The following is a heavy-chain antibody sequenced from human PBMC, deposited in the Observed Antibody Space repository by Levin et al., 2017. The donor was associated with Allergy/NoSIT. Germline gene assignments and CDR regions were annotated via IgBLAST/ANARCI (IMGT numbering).Heavy chain of an antibody. CDR3: ARDWAGYSAYDDSGDY. Sequence: GESLKISCKASGYTFTSFGISWVRQAPGQGLEWMGWISAYNGNTNYAQKLQGRVTMTTDTSTSTAYMELRTLRSDDTAVYYCARDWAGYSAYDDSGDYWGQGTLVTVSS. D-gene: IGHD5-12*01. CDR2: ISAYNGNT. CDR1: GYTFTSFG. J-gene: IGHJ4*02. V-gene: IGHV1-18*01.